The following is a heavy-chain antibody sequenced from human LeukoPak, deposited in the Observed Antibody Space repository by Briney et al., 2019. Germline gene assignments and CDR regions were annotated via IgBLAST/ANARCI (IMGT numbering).Heavy chain of an antibody. Sequence: GGSLRLSCAASGLTFSSYAMSWVRQAPGKGLEWVSAISGSGGSTYYADSVKGRFTISRDNSKNTLYLQMNSLRAEDTAVYYCAKVHSYDILTGYSYFDYWGQGTLVTVSS. CDR1: GLTFSSYA. J-gene: IGHJ4*02. CDR3: AKVHSYDILTGYSYFDY. V-gene: IGHV3-23*01. CDR2: ISGSGGST. D-gene: IGHD3-9*01.